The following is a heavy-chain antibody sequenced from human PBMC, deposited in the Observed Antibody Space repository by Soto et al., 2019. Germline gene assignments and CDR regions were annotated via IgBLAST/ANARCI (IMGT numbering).Heavy chain of an antibody. J-gene: IGHJ4*02. D-gene: IGHD2-15*01. Sequence: QVQLVQSGAEVREPGASVKVSCKASGYSFTSLDINWVRQTTGQGLEWMGWMQPSSGRTGYAQKFQGRVTMTRETPINTAYMELSSLTSDDTAFYYCARGVTAVVDYWGQGTLVTVSS. V-gene: IGHV1-8*01. CDR3: ARGVTAVVDY. CDR2: MQPSSGRT. CDR1: GYSFTSLD.